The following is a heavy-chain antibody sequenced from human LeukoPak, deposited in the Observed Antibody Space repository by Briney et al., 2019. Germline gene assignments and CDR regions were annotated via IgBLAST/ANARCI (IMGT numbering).Heavy chain of an antibody. Sequence: GGSLRLFCAASGFTFSDYYMSWIRQAPGKGLEWVSYISSSSSYTNYADSVKGRFTISRDNAKNSLYLQMNSLRAEDTAVYYCASSMSGAVDYWGQGTLVTVSS. J-gene: IGHJ4*02. V-gene: IGHV3-11*06. D-gene: IGHD3-3*01. CDR1: GFTFSDYY. CDR2: ISSSSSYT. CDR3: ASSMSGAVDY.